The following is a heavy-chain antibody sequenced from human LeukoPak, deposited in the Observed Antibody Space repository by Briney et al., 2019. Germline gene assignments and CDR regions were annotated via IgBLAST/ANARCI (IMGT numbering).Heavy chain of an antibody. CDR2: ISSSSYI. V-gene: IGHV3-21*01. CDR3: ARVPMGYDILTGYYTWLDY. CDR1: GFTFSSYS. Sequence: GGSLRLSCAASGFTFSSYSMNWVRQAPGKGLKWVSSISSSSYIYYADSVKGRFTISRDNAKNSLYLQMNSLRAEDTAVYYCARVPMGYDILTGYYTWLDYWGQGTLVTVSS. D-gene: IGHD3-9*01. J-gene: IGHJ4*02.